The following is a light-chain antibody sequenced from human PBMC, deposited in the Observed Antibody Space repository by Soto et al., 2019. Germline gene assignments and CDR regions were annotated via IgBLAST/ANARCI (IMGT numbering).Light chain of an antibody. Sequence: DIVMPQSPDSLAVSLGERATINCKSSQSLLYNSDNKNYCAWYQQKPGQSPRLLIYWASTRESGVPDRFSGSGSGTDFTLTVSSLQAEDVAVYYCQQYYALPFTFGPGSKV. J-gene: IGKJ3*01. CDR2: WAS. V-gene: IGKV4-1*01. CDR3: QQYYALPFT. CDR1: QSLLYNSDNKNY.